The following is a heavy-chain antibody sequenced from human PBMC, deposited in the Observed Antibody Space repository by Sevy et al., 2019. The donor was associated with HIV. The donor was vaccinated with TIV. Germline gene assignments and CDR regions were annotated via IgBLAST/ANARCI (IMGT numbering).Heavy chain of an antibody. CDR3: ARHVTPHCGGDCYSLYYFDY. CDR2: IYYSGST. V-gene: IGHV4-39*01. CDR1: GGSISSSSYY. J-gene: IGHJ4*02. D-gene: IGHD2-21*02. Sequence: SETLSLTCTVSGGSISSSSYYWGWIRQPPGKGLEWIGSIYYSGSTYYNPSLKSRVTISVDTSKNQFSLKLSSVTAADTAVYYCARHVTPHCGGDCYSLYYFDYWGQGTLVTVSS.